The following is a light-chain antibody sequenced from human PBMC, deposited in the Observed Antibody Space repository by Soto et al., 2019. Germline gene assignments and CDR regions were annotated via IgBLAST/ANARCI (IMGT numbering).Light chain of an antibody. V-gene: IGKV4-1*01. Sequence: DIVMTQSPDSLAVSLGERATINCKSSQSVLYSSNNKNYLAWYQQKPGQPPKLLMYWASTRESGVPDRFSGSGSGTALTLTISSLQAGDVAVYYCQPYYSNPPTFGGGTKVEIK. CDR1: QSVLYSSNNKNY. CDR3: QPYYSNPPT. CDR2: WAS. J-gene: IGKJ4*01.